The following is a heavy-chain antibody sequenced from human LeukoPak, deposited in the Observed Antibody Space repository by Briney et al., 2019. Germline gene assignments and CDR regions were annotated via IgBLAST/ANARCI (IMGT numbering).Heavy chain of an antibody. CDR2: IYTSGST. D-gene: IGHD3-10*01. Sequence: PSETLSLTCTVSGDPISSYYWSWMRQPAGKALEWIGPIYTSGSTNYNPSLKSRVTMTVDTSKNQFSLKLWSGTDVDEAVNYGARVRFGDDAFDIWGQGRMVTVSS. J-gene: IGHJ3*02. CDR1: GDPISSYY. CDR3: ARVRFGDDAFDI. V-gene: IGHV4-4*07.